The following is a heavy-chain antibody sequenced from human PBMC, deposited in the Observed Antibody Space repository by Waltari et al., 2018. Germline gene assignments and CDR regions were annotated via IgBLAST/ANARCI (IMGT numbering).Heavy chain of an antibody. J-gene: IGHJ4*02. CDR1: GGSISSSSYY. Sequence: QLQLQESGPGLVKPSETLSLTCTVSGGSISSSSYYWGWIRRPPGKGLEWIGTIYYSGGTYYNPSLNSRVTISVDTSKNQFSLKLSSVTAADTAFYYCARQIAVAAFHWGQGTLVTVSS. V-gene: IGHV4-39*01. D-gene: IGHD6-19*01. CDR3: ARQIAVAAFH. CDR2: IYYSGGT.